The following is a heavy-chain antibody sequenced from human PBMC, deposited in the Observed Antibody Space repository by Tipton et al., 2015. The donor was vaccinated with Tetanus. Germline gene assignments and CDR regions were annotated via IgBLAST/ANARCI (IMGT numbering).Heavy chain of an antibody. CDR3: ARDSPDILLVPAV. Sequence: GSLRLSCAAPGFTFSTYWMHWVRQAPGKGLMWVSRINGHGTNTAYADSVKGRFTISRDNAKNTLYLQMNSLRAEDTAVYYCARDSPDILLVPAVWDQGTLVTVSS. CDR2: INGHGTNT. V-gene: IGHV3-74*01. J-gene: IGHJ4*02. CDR1: GFTFSTYW. D-gene: IGHD2-2*01.